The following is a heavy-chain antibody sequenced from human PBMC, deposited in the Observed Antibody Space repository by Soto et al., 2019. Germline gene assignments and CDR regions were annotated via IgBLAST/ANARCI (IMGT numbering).Heavy chain of an antibody. CDR3: AKLYHRNLRSSWDVDYGMDV. D-gene: IGHD6-13*01. Sequence: PGGSLRLSCAGSGFTFSNAWMNWVRQAPGKGLGWVGRIKSKVDSGTTDYAAPVKGRFIISRDDSKNTVSLQMNSLKTEDTAVYYCAKLYHRNLRSSWDVDYGMDVWGQGTTVTVSS. CDR1: GFTFSNAW. CDR2: IKSKVDSGTT. V-gene: IGHV3-15*07. J-gene: IGHJ6*02.